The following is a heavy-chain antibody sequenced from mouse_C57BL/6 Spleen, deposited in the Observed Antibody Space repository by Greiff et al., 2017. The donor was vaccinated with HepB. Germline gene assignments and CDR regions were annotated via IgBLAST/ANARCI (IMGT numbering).Heavy chain of an antibody. V-gene: IGHV10-1*01. CDR2: IRSKSNNYAT. J-gene: IGHJ4*01. CDR3: VVGSSYAMDY. CDR1: GFSFNTYA. D-gene: IGHD1-1*01. Sequence: EVKLVESGGGLVQPKGSLKLSCAASGFSFNTYAMNWVRQAPGKGLEWVARIRSKSNNYATYYADSVKDRFTISRDDSESMLYLQMNNLKTEDTAMYYCVVGSSYAMDYWGQGTSVTVSS.